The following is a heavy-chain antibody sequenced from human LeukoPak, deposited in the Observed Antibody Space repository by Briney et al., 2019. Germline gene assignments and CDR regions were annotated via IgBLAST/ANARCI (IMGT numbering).Heavy chain of an antibody. V-gene: IGHV3-49*03. CDR1: GFTFGDYA. J-gene: IGHJ4*02. Sequence: GRSLRLSCTASGFTFGDYAMSWFRQAPGKGLEWVGFIRSKAYGGTTEYAASVKGRFTISRDDSKSIAYLQMNSLKTEDTAVYYCTLGVVPAAIREYYFDYWGQGTLVTVSS. CDR2: IRSKAYGGTT. D-gene: IGHD2-2*01. CDR3: TLGVVPAAIREYYFDY.